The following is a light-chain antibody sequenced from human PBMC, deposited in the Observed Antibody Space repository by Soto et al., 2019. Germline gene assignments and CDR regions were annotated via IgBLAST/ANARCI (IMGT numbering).Light chain of an antibody. Sequence: EIVLTQSPGTLSLSPGERAILSYRASQSLSTYLAWYQQKPGQAPRLLIYDASNRATGIPARFSGSGSGTDFTLTISSLEPEDFAVYYCQHRDSWPLTFGGGTKVDIK. J-gene: IGKJ4*01. CDR1: QSLSTY. V-gene: IGKV3-11*01. CDR2: DAS. CDR3: QHRDSWPLT.